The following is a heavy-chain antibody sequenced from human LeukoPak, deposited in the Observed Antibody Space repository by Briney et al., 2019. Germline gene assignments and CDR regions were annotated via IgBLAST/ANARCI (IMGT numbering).Heavy chain of an antibody. CDR2: ISYDGSNK. D-gene: IGHD2-2*01. V-gene: IGHV3-30*18. J-gene: IGHJ6*04. CDR3: AKDGGYCSSTSCPAHYYGMDV. CDR1: GFTFSSYG. Sequence: AGGSLRLSCAASGFTFSSYGMHWVRQAPGKGLEWVAVISYDGSNKYYADSVKGRFTISRDNSKNTLYLQTNSLRAEDTAVYYCAKDGGYCSSTSCPAHYYGMDVWGKGTTVTVSS.